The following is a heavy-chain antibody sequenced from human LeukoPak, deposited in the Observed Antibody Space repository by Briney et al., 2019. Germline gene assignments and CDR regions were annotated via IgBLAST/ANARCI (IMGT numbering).Heavy chain of an antibody. CDR1: GGSISSYY. CDR2: IYTSWST. CDR3: ARDRSSSWYSSDWFAP. J-gene: IGHJ5*02. V-gene: IGHV4-4*07. Sequence: SETLSLTCTVSGGSISSYYWSWIRQPAAKGLDWIGRIYTSWSTNYHPSLQSRVTMSVDTSTHPFSMTLSSVTGADPAVYYCARDRSSSWYSSDWFAPWGEGTLVTVSS. D-gene: IGHD6-13*01.